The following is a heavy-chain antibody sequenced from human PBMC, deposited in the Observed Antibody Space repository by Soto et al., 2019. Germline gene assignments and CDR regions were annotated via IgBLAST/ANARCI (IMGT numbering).Heavy chain of an antibody. D-gene: IGHD3-10*01. J-gene: IGHJ4*02. CDR2: IYYSGST. CDR3: ARDRGAGYFDY. CDR1: GCSISRYY. Sequence: SETLSFTCTVSGCSISRYYWSWIRQPPGKGLEWIGYIYYSGSTNYNPSLKSRVTISVDTSKNQFSLKLSSVTAADTAVYYCARDRGAGYFDYWGQGTLVTVSS. V-gene: IGHV4-59*01.